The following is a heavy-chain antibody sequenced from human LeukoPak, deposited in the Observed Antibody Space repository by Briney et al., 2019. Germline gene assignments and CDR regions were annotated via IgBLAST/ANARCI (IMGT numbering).Heavy chain of an antibody. V-gene: IGHV3-73*01. D-gene: IGHD5-12*01. Sequence: GGSLRLSCAASGFTFSGSAMHWVRQASGKGLEWVGRIRRKANSYATADAASVKGRFTISRDDSKNTAYLQMNSLRAEDTAVYYCAKGPYTGDYSYYSYWYFDLWGRGTLVTVSS. CDR2: IRRKANSYAT. J-gene: IGHJ2*01. CDR1: GFTFSGSA. CDR3: AKGPYTGDYSYYSYWYFDL.